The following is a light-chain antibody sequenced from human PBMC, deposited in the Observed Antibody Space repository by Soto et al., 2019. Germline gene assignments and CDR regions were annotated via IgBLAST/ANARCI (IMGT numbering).Light chain of an antibody. V-gene: IGKV1-5*01. CDR2: DAS. Sequence: DIQMTQSPSTLSTSVGDRVTITCRAIQSISSWLAWYQQKPGKAPKLLIYDASSLESGVPSRFSGSGSGTEFTLTISSLQPDDFATYYCQQYNSYSSITFGQGTRLEIK. CDR1: QSISSW. CDR3: QQYNSYSSIT. J-gene: IGKJ5*01.